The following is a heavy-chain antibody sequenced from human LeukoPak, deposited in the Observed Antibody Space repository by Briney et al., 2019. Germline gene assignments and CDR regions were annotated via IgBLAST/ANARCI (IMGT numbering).Heavy chain of an antibody. CDR1: GFTFRSHA. CDR2: ISGNAGSST. J-gene: IGHJ4*02. CDR3: AKTWGLDY. D-gene: IGHD3-16*01. V-gene: IGHV3-23*01. Sequence: GGSLRLSCAASGFTFRSHAMSGVRQAPGKGLEWVSGISGNAGSSTYYADSVKGRFTISRNNSKNTMYLQMNSLRADDTAVYYCAKTWGLDYWGPGTLVTVST.